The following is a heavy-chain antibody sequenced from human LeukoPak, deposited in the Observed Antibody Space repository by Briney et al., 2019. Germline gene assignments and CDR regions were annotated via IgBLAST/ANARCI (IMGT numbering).Heavy chain of an antibody. D-gene: IGHD6-19*01. Sequence: GGSLRLSCAASGFRFGDYWMTWARHIPGKGLDWVAFIRSDGSNKYYSDSVKGRFTISRDNSNTTLYLQMNSLRAEDTAMYYCGKDNHHSRAVAAGLDYWGQGTLVTVSS. CDR3: GKDNHHSRAVAAGLDY. CDR2: IRSDGSNK. J-gene: IGHJ4*02. CDR1: GFRFGDYW. V-gene: IGHV3-30*02.